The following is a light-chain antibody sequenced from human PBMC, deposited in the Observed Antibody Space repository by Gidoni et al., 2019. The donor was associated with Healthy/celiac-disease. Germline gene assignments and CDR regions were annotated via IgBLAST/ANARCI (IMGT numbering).Light chain of an antibody. CDR1: PSVSSSY. V-gene: IGKV3-20*01. CDR3: KQYGSSRIT. Sequence: PGPLYLAPEGRATLPFRAKPSVSSSYLVGYEQKPGRAHRLLICGVPSTDTGILDGLSGRVSGTDFTLPIRRVACEDFAVYQCKQYGSSRITFGEGTRLEIK. J-gene: IGKJ5*01. CDR2: GVP.